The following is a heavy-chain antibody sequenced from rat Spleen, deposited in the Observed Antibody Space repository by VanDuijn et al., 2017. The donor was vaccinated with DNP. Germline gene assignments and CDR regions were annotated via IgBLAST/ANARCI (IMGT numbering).Heavy chain of an antibody. Sequence: EVQLQESGPGLVKPSQSLSLTCSVTGYSITSNYWGWLRKFPGNKMEWMGYISYSGGTSYNPSIKSRISITRDTSKNQFFLQLNSVTTEDTATYYCARSYLWAQNLYFDSWGQGVMVTVSS. CDR1: GYSITSNY. V-gene: IGHV3-1*01. CDR3: ARSYLWAQNLYFDS. J-gene: IGHJ2*01. D-gene: IGHD1-7*01. CDR2: ISYSGGT.